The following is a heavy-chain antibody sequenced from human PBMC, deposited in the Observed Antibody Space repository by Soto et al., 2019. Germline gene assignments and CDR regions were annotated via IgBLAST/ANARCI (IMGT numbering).Heavy chain of an antibody. CDR3: ARHPHHHIVVAPSGD. CDR2: INPSGGST. J-gene: IGHJ4*02. D-gene: IGHD2-21*01. CDR1: GYTFTSYY. V-gene: IGHV1-46*01. Sequence: XSVKVCCKASGYTFTSYYMHLVRQAPGQGLEWMGIINPSGGSTSHAQKLQGRVTMTRDTSTSTVYMELSSLRSEDTAVYYCARHPHHHIVVAPSGDWGQGTLVTVSS.